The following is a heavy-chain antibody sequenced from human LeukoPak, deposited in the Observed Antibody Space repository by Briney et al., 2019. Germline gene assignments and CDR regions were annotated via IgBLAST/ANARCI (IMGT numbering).Heavy chain of an antibody. CDR2: ISSSGSTI. CDR3: ARGGGGIIAAAGLDY. V-gene: IGHV3-48*03. J-gene: IGHJ4*02. Sequence: GGSLRLSCAASGFTFSSYEMNWVRQAPGKGLEWVSYISSSGSTIYYADSVKGRFTISRDNAKNSLYLQMNSLRAEDTAVYYWARGGGGIIAAAGLDYWGQGTLVTVSS. CDR1: GFTFSSYE. D-gene: IGHD6-13*01.